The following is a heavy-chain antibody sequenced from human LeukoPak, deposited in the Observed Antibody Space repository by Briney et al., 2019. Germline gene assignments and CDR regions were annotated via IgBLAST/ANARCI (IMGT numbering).Heavy chain of an antibody. J-gene: IGHJ3*02. CDR3: TKEQYYYDTSGYSGLGTYAFEI. Sequence: PGGSLRLSCTASGFIFDDFAMHWVRHAPGKGLEWVSGISWNSRNIGYADSVRGRFTISRDNAKNSLYLQLNSLRAEHTALYYCTKEQYYYDTSGYSGLGTYAFEIWGQGTMVTVSS. CDR2: ISWNSRNI. CDR1: GFIFDDFA. D-gene: IGHD3-22*01. V-gene: IGHV3-9*01.